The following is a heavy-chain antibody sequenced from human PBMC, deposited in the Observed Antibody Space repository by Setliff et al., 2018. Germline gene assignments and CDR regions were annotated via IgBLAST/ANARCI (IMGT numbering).Heavy chain of an antibody. CDR3: ARAHTWSLPNDNSGYPGWFDP. Sequence: SETLSLTCTVSGGSISTYYWSWIRQPPGKGLEYIGYVYYSGTANYSPSLKSRVIISVDTSKNQFSLKLSSVTAADTAVYYCARAHTWSLPNDNSGYPGWFDPWGQGTLVTVSS. D-gene: IGHD3-22*01. CDR2: VYYSGTA. J-gene: IGHJ5*02. CDR1: GGSISTYY. V-gene: IGHV4-59*08.